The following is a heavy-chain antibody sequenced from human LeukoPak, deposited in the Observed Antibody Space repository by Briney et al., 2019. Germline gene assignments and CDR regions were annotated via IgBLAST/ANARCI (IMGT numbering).Heavy chain of an antibody. CDR1: GFTFSTYA. CDR2: IRYDGSNQ. CDR3: TKERWVQDIVDHRPFDH. J-gene: IGHJ4*02. D-gene: IGHD2-15*01. V-gene: IGHV3-30*02. Sequence: GGSLRLSCAASGFTFSTYAMHWVRQAPGKGLEWVAFIRYDGSNQYYADSVKGRFTISRDNSKNTVYLQMNSLRTEDTAVYYCTKERWVQDIVDHRPFDHWGQGTLVTVSS.